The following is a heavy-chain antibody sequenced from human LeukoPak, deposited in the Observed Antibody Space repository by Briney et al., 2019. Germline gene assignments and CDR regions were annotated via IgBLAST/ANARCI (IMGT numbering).Heavy chain of an antibody. V-gene: IGHV1-69*05. CDR3: ATNGWGYDYVSGSYRPPTRFDY. CDR1: GGTFSSYA. Sequence: SVKVSCKASGGTFSSYAISWVRQAPGQGLEWMGGIIPIFGTANYAQKFQGRVTITTDESTSTAYMELSSLRSEDTAVYYCATNGWGYDYVSGSYRPPTRFDYSGQGTLVTVFS. J-gene: IGHJ4*02. CDR2: IIPIFGTA. D-gene: IGHD3-16*02.